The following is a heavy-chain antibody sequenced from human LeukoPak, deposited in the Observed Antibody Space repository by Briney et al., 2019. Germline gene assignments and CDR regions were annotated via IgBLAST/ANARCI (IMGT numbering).Heavy chain of an antibody. V-gene: IGHV3-23*01. CDR3: AKVLSVVAATLIHFDY. CDR1: GFTFSSYA. J-gene: IGHJ4*02. Sequence: GGSLRLSCAASGFTFSSYAMSWVRQAPGKGLEWVPAISGSGGSTYYADSVKGRFTISRDNSKNTLYLQMNSLRAEDTAVYYCAKVLSVVAATLIHFDYWGQGTLVTVSS. D-gene: IGHD2-15*01. CDR2: ISGSGGST.